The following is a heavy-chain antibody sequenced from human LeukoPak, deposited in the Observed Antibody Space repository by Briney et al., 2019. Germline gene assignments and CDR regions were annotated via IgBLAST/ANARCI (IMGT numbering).Heavy chain of an antibody. CDR2: IYYSGSS. J-gene: IGHJ3*02. CDR1: GGSISSSSYY. Sequence: ETLSLTCTVSGGSISSSSYYWGWIRQPPGRGLEWIGSIYYSGSSYYNPSLKSRVTISVDRSKNQFSLKLSSVTAADTAVYYCARDRAKTYYDFWSGPAPIDAFDIWGQGTMVTVSS. CDR3: ARDRAKTYYDFWSGPAPIDAFDI. V-gene: IGHV4-39*07. D-gene: IGHD3-3*01.